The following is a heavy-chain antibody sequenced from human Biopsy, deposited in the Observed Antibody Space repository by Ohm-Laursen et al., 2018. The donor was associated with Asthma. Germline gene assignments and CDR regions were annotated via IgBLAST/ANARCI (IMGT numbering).Heavy chain of an antibody. J-gene: IGHJ4*02. Sequence: SLRLSCAASGFTFDDYAMHWVRQAPGKGLEWVSGISWNSGSIGYADSVKGRFTISRDNARNSLYLQMNSLRAEDTALYYCAKGEWELLEANFDYWGQGTLVTVSS. D-gene: IGHD1-26*01. V-gene: IGHV3-9*01. CDR3: AKGEWELLEANFDY. CDR2: ISWNSGSI. CDR1: GFTFDDYA.